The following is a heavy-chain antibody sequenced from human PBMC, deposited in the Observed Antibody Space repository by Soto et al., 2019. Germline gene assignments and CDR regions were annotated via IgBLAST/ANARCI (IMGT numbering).Heavy chain of an antibody. D-gene: IGHD3-10*01. CDR2: ISGYNGNT. Sequence: QVHLVQTGAEVKKPGASVKVSCKASGYTFTSYGISWVRQAPGQGLEWMGWISGYNGNTNYAQKLQGRVTMTRDTSTRTVYLELRSLRSADTAVYYCARALPKAANRAGVGAHNWFYPWGQGTLVTYSS. CDR3: ARALPKAANRAGVGAHNWFYP. CDR1: GYTFTSYG. J-gene: IGHJ5*02. V-gene: IGHV1-18*01.